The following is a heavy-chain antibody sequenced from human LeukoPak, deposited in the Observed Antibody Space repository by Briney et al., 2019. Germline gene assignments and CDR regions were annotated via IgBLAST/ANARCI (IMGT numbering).Heavy chain of an antibody. CDR2: VRYDGSNK. CDR3: AKLVAAYPDALDI. J-gene: IGHJ3*02. V-gene: IGHV3-30*02. Sequence: QTGGSLRLSCAASGFTFSNYGMHWVRQAPGKGLEWLTFVRYDGSNKYYADSVKGRFTISRDNSKNTLYLEMNSLRVEDTAVYYCAKLVAAYPDALDIWGQGTKVTVSS. CDR1: GFTFSNYG. D-gene: IGHD2-15*01.